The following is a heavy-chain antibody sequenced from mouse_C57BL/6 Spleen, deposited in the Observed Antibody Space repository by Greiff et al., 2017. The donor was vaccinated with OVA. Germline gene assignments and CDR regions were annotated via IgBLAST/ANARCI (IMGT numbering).Heavy chain of an antibody. D-gene: IGHD2-10*01. Sequence: EVQRVESGGDLVKPGGSLKLSCAASGFTFSSYGMSWVRQTPDKRLEWVATISSGGSYTYYPDSVKGRFTISRDNAKNTLYLQMSSLKSEDTAMYYCARHSPAYYGNYVGLFDYWGQGTTLTVSS. CDR3: ARHSPAYYGNYVGLFDY. CDR2: ISSGGSYT. J-gene: IGHJ2*01. CDR1: GFTFSSYG. V-gene: IGHV5-6*01.